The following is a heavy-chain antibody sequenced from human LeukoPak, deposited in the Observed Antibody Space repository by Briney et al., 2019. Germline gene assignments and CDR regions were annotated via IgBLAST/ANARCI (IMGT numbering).Heavy chain of an antibody. CDR2: INHSGST. D-gene: IGHD4-17*01. CDR1: GGSFSGYY. CDR3: ARATDYGDSISSLYYYFDL. J-gene: IGHJ4*02. V-gene: IGHV4-34*01. Sequence: PSETLSLTCAVYGGSFSGYYWSWIRQPPGKGLEWIREINHSGSTNYNPSLKSRVTISVDTSKNQFSLKLSSVTAADTAVYYCARATDYGDSISSLYYYFDLWGRGTLVSVSS.